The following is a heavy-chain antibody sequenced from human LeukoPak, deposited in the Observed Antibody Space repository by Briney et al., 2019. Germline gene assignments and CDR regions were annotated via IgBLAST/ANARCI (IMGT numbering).Heavy chain of an antibody. CDR3: ASTDYYDSSGYYSEPFDY. Sequence: GGSLRLSCAASGFTFSSYAMSWVRQAPGKGLEWVSAISGSGGSTYYADSVKGRFTIYRDNSKNTLYLQMNSLRAEDKAVYYCASTDYYDSSGYYSEPFDYWGQGTLVTVSS. V-gene: IGHV3-23*01. J-gene: IGHJ4*02. D-gene: IGHD3-22*01. CDR2: ISGSGGST. CDR1: GFTFSSYA.